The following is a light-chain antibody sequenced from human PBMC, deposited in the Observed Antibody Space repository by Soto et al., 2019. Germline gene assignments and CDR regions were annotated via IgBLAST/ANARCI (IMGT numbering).Light chain of an antibody. CDR3: QSYDSSLSAVV. CDR1: SSNFGAGYD. V-gene: IGLV1-40*01. J-gene: IGLJ2*01. CDR2: GNS. Sequence: QSAVTQPPSVSGAPGQRVTISCTGSSSNFGAGYDVHWYQQLPGTAPKLLISGNSNRPSGVPDRFSGSKSGTSASLAITGLQAEDEADYYCQSYDSSLSAVVFGGGTKLTVL.